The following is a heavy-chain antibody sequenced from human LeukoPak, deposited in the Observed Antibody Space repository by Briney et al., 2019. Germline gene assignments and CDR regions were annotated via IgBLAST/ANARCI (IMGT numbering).Heavy chain of an antibody. V-gene: IGHV4-59*01. CDR3: ARHDIEVVVAATRDRDAFDV. Sequence: PSETLSLTCTVSGGSISNYYWSWIRQPPGKGLEWIGYIYYSESTNYNPSLKSRVTISVDTSKNQFSLKLSSVTAADTAVYYCARHDIEVVVAATRDRDAFDVWGQGTMVTVSS. CDR1: GGSISNYY. D-gene: IGHD2-15*01. CDR2: IYYSEST. J-gene: IGHJ3*01.